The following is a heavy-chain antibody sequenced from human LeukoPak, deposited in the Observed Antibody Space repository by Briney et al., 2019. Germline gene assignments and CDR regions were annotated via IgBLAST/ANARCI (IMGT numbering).Heavy chain of an antibody. CDR2: IYYSGST. D-gene: IGHD5-12*01. CDR1: GGSISSSSYY. J-gene: IGHJ4*02. Sequence: SETLSLTCTVSGGSISSSSYYWGWIRQPPGKGLEWIGSIYYSGSTYYNPSLKSRVTISVDTSKNQFSLKLSSVTAADTAVYYCARTIVAYFDYWGQGTLVTVSS. V-gene: IGHV4-39*07. CDR3: ARTIVAYFDY.